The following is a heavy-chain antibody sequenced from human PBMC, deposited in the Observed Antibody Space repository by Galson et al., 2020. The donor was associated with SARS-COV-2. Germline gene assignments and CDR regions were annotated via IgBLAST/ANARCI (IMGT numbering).Heavy chain of an antibody. CDR1: GGSISSSSYY. D-gene: IGHD6-13*01. Sequence: SETLSLTCTVSGGSISSSSYYWGWIRQPPGKGLEWIGSIYYTGSTYYNPSLKSRVTISVDTSKNQFSLKLSSVTAADTAVYYCARHRRAAAAPPYYDYGMDVWGQGTTVTVSS. CDR2: IYYTGST. V-gene: IGHV4-39*01. CDR3: ARHRRAAAAPPYYDYGMDV. J-gene: IGHJ6*02.